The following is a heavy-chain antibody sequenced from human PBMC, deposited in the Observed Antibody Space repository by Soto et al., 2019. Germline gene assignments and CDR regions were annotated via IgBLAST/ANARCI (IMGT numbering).Heavy chain of an antibody. V-gene: IGHV1-69*01. Sequence: QVQLVQSGAEVKKPGSSVKVSCKASGGTFSSYAISWVRQAPGQGLEWMGGIIPIFGTANYAQKFQGRVTITADESTSTAYMELSSLRSEDTAVYYCARDHSPRYCSGGSCYGLDYWGQGTLVTVSS. CDR1: GGTFSSYA. J-gene: IGHJ4*02. CDR3: ARDHSPRYCSGGSCYGLDY. D-gene: IGHD2-15*01. CDR2: IIPIFGTA.